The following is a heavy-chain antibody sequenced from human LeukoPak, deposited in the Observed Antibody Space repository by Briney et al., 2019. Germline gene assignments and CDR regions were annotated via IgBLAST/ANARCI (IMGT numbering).Heavy chain of an antibody. CDR3: ATMPYGYYDSSGNDAFDI. CDR1: GGSISSGSYY. CDR2: IYTSGST. D-gene: IGHD3-22*01. V-gene: IGHV4-61*02. J-gene: IGHJ3*02. Sequence: SQTLSLTCTVSGGSISSGSYYWSWIRQPAGKGLEWIGRIYTSGSTNYNPSLKSRVTISVDTSKNQFSLKLSSVTAADTAVYYCATMPYGYYDSSGNDAFDIWGQGTMVTVSS.